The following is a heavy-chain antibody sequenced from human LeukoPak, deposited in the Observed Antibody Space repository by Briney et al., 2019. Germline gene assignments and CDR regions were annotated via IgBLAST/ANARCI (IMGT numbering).Heavy chain of an antibody. CDR1: GYTFTSYA. V-gene: IGHV1-3*01. CDR2: INAADGST. D-gene: IGHD2-15*01. J-gene: IGHJ2*01. CDR3: ARDKAKVVVVAATPDWYFDL. Sequence: ASVKVSCKASGYTFTSYAIHWVRQAPGQRLEWMGWINAADGSTKYSQKFQDRVTITRDTSASTAYMEVSSLRSEDTAVYYCARDKAKVVVVAATPDWYFDLWGRGTLVTVSS.